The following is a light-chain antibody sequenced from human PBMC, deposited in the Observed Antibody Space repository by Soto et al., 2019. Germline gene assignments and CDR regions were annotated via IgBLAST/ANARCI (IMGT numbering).Light chain of an antibody. CDR1: SNDVGGYNY. CDR3: SSYTTSGTPV. CDR2: EVS. V-gene: IGLV2-14*01. J-gene: IGLJ3*02. Sequence: QSVLTQPASVSGSPGQTITISCTGTSNDVGGYNYLSWYQQHPGKAPKVMIYEVSNRPSGVSNRFSGSKSGNTASLTISGLQAEDEADYFCSSYTTSGTPVFGAGTKLTVL.